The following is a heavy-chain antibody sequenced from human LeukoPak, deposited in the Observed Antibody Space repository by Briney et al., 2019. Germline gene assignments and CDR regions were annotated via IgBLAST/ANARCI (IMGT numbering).Heavy chain of an antibody. D-gene: IGHD3-10*01. Sequence: SGGSLRLSCAGSGFTFSDYYMSWIRQAPGKGPEWVAHISSTGGTTVYADSVKGRFTISRNNAKNSVYLQMNSLRAEDAAVYYCARIYYYGSGTGEYWGQGTLITVSS. CDR1: GFTFSDYY. CDR3: ARIYYYGSGTGEY. CDR2: ISSTGGTT. V-gene: IGHV3-11*04. J-gene: IGHJ4*02.